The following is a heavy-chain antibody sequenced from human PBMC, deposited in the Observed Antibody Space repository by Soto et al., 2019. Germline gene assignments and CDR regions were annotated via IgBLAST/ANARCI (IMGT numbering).Heavy chain of an antibody. J-gene: IGHJ4*02. CDR1: GFTFSNYA. CDR2: ISSGGTYT. Sequence: EVQLLESGGGLVQPGGSLRLSCAASGFTFSNYAMTWVRQAPGKGLEWVSAISSGGTYTDYADSVKGRFTLSRDNSNNMVYLQMNSLRAEDTAVYHCAKESSGYNYGFYKYFDYWGQGTLVTVSS. CDR3: AKESSGYNYGFYKYFDY. D-gene: IGHD5-18*01. V-gene: IGHV3-23*01.